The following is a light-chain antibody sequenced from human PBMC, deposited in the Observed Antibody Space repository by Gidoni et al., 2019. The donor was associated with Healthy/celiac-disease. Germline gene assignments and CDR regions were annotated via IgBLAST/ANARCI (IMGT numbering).Light chain of an antibody. J-gene: IGKJ1*01. V-gene: IGKV3-11*01. CDR3: QQRSNWPQWT. CDR2: DAS. CDR1: QSVSSY. Sequence: EIVLTQSPATLSLSLGERATLSCRASQSVSSYLAWYQQKPGQAPRLLIYDASNRATGIPARFSGSGSGTDFTLTISSLEPEDFAVYYCQQRSNWPQWTFGQGTKVEIK.